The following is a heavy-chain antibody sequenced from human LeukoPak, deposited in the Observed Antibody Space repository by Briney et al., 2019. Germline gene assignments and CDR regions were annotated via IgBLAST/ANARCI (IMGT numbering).Heavy chain of an antibody. J-gene: IGHJ4*02. CDR2: IYYSGNT. V-gene: IGHV4-30-4*07. Sequence: SETLSLTCAVSGGSIGSGDYSWSWIRQPPGKGLEWIGFIYYSGNTYYNPSLKSRVTISIDTSKNQFSLKLSSVTAADTAVYYCARGQSYYYGSGSYEGFDYWGQGTLVTVSS. CDR3: ARGQSYYYGSGSYEGFDY. D-gene: IGHD3-10*01. CDR1: GGSIGSGDYS.